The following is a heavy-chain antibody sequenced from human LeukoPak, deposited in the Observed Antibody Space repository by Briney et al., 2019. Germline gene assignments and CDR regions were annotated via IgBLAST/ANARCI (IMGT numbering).Heavy chain of an antibody. J-gene: IGHJ4*02. V-gene: IGHV3-30*18. CDR1: GFTLSDYG. CDR3: AKDKRRVIWFGDFLGPLFDY. CDR2: ISYDGSNK. D-gene: IGHD3-10*01. Sequence: PGGSLRLSCAVSGFTLSDYGLHWVRQAPGKGLEWVAVISYDGSNKYYTDSVKGRFTISRDISNNTLYLDMNSLRPEDTAVYYCAKDKRRVIWFGDFLGPLFDYWGQGVLVTVSS.